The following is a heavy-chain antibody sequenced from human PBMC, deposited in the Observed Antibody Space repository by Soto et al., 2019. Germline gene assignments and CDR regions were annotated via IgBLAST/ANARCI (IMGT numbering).Heavy chain of an antibody. D-gene: IGHD1-20*01. CDR1: GDAITSSAW. CDR2: IHLGGTT. V-gene: IGHV4-4*02. Sequence: QGQLQESGPGLVKPSGTLSVTCAVSGDAITSSAWWSFVREPPGKGMEWIGEIHLGGTTNYNPSLKSTVTLSVDKSTNQFPLIPNSVTAADPAMYYSARGDNWRLDLWGQGTLVTVSS. CDR3: ARGDNWRLDL. J-gene: IGHJ5*02.